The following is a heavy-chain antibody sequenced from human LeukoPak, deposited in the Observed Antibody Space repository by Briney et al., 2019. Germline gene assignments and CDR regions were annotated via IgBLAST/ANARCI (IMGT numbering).Heavy chain of an antibody. CDR2: ISSSSSYI. V-gene: IGHV3-21*01. CDR3: ARDLLASGILTGYYPFDY. J-gene: IGHJ4*02. D-gene: IGHD3-9*01. Sequence: GGSLRLSCAASGFTFSSHSMNWVRQAPGKGLEWVSSISSSSSYIYYADSVKGRFTISRDNAKNSLYLQMNSLRAEDTAVYYCARDLLASGILTGYYPFDYWGQGTLVTVSS. CDR1: GFTFSSHS.